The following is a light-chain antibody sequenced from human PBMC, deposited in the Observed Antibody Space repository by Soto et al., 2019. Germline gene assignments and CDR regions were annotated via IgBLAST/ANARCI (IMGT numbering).Light chain of an antibody. CDR2: DV. CDR3: NSYTISGTVV. V-gene: IGLV2-14*01. Sequence: QSALTQPASVSGWPGQSITIYCTGTSSDVGGSNYVSWYQLSPGKAPKLLIYDVDRPSGVSNRFSGSKSGNTASLTISGLQAEDEAYYSCNSYTISGTVVFGGGTKLTVL. CDR1: SSDVGGSNY. J-gene: IGLJ3*02.